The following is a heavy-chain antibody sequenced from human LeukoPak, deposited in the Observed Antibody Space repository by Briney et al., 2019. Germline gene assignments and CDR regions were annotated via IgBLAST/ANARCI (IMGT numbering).Heavy chain of an antibody. D-gene: IGHD2-8*01. CDR3: ARVGKMVYAITAFDI. CDR1: GGSISSYY. Sequence: SETLSLTCTVSGGSISSYYWSWIRQPPGKGLEWIGYIYYSGSTNYNPSLKSRVSISVDTSKNQFSLKLSSVTAADTAVYYCARVGKMVYAITAFDIWGQGTMVTVSS. J-gene: IGHJ3*02. V-gene: IGHV4-59*01. CDR2: IYYSGST.